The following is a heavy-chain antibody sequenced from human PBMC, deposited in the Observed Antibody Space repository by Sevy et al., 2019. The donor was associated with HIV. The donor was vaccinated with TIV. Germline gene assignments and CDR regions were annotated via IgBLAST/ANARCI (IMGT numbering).Heavy chain of an antibody. CDR3: ARDYIRRLGELSFPIDY. D-gene: IGHD3-16*02. V-gene: IGHV1-2*02. Sequence: ASVKVSCKASGYTFTGYYMHWVRQAPGQGLEWMGWINPKSGGTNYAQKFQGRVTMTRDMSISTAYMELSRLRSDDTAVYYCARDYIRRLGELSFPIDYWGQGTLVTVSS. CDR1: GYTFTGYY. CDR2: INPKSGGT. J-gene: IGHJ4*02.